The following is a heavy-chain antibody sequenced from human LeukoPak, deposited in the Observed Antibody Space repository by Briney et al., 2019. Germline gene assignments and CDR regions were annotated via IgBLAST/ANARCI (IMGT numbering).Heavy chain of an antibody. CDR1: GFTFSSSV. J-gene: IGHJ4*02. CDR3: AKGSF. CDR2: ISNSGSIT. V-gene: IGHV3-23*01. Sequence: GGSLRLSCAASGFTFSSSVMSWVRQAPGKGLEWGSGISNSGSITYYADSVKGRFTISRDNSKNMLYLQMNSLRAEETAVYYCAKGSFWGQGTLVTVSS.